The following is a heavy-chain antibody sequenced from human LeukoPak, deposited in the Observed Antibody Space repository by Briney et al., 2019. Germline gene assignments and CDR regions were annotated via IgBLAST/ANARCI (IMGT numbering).Heavy chain of an antibody. J-gene: IGHJ6*02. V-gene: IGHV1-3*01. CDR2: INAGNGNT. D-gene: IGHD6-19*01. Sequence: ASVKVSCKASGYTFTSYAMHWVRQAPGQRLEWMGWINAGNGNTKYSQKLQGRVTMTTDTSTSTAYMELRSLRSDDTAVYYCARDLMVGWVAGTKGGYYYYGMDVWGQGTTVTVSS. CDR3: ARDLMVGWVAGTKGGYYYYGMDV. CDR1: GYTFTSYA.